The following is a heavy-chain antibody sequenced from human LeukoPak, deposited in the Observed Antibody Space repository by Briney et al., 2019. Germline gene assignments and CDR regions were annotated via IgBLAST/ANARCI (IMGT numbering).Heavy chain of an antibody. Sequence: PWGSLRLSCAASGFTFNNYGMHWVRQAPGKGLEGVAFIRYDGSNKYYADSVKGRFTIARDNSKNTLDLQMNSLRDEDTAVYYCAKLLYWYIDLWGRGTLVTVSS. CDR3: AKLLYWYIDL. D-gene: IGHD2-15*01. J-gene: IGHJ2*01. CDR1: GFTFNNYG. V-gene: IGHV3-30*02. CDR2: IRYDGSNK.